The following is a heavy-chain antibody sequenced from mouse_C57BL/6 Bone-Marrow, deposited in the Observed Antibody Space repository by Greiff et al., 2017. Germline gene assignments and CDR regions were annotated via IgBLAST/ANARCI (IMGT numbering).Heavy chain of an antibody. D-gene: IGHD2-5*01. J-gene: IGHJ4*01. CDR2: IDPETGGT. CDR1: GYTFTDYE. V-gene: IGHV1-15*01. CDR3: TRYAYSNLYYYAMDY. Sequence: VQLQQSGAELVRPGASVTLSCKASGYTFTDYEMHWVKQTPVHGLEWIGAIDPETGGTAYNQKFKGKAILTADKSSSTAYMELRSLTSEDSAVYYCTRYAYSNLYYYAMDYWGQGTSVTVSS.